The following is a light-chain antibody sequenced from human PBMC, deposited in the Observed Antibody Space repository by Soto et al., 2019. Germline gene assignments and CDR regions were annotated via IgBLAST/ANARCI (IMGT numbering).Light chain of an antibody. V-gene: IGKV3-20*01. CDR3: QQYGSSLPT. CDR2: GVS. J-gene: IGKJ1*01. Sequence: EVVLTQSPGTLSLSPGERATLSCRASRGVSSGYLAWYQHKPGQPPRLLIYGVSSRATGIPDKFSGSGSGTDFTLTISRLGPEDSAVYYCQQYGSSLPTFGQGTKV. CDR1: RGVSSGY.